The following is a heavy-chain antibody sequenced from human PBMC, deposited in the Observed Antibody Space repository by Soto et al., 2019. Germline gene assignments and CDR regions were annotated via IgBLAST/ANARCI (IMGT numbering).Heavy chain of an antibody. J-gene: IGHJ3*01. CDR2: LRNQAYERTT. CDR1: EFPCEAFA. V-gene: IGHV3-49*04. D-gene: IGHD3-10*01. Sequence: LRLSWTGAEFPCEAFALNWVRQAQGTGPEWVGVLRNQAYERTTDYAAAVKGRFTISGDDSISIAYLQMKSLNTEATAEYYCSRGQDTYGRPRMDDWGQGTMVT. CDR3: SRGQDTYGRPRMDD.